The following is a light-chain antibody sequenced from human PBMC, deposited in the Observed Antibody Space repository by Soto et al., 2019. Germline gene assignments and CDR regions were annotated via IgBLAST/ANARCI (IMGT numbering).Light chain of an antibody. V-gene: IGKV3-15*01. CDR1: QTITSN. J-gene: IGKJ4*01. CDR3: QHYNNWIAS. CDR2: GAS. Sequence: EVVMTQSPATLSVSPGNTVTLSCRANQTITSNLAWYQQKLGQAPRLLIYGASTMATGIPVRFSGSGSGTEFTLTISSMQSEDFAVYYCQHYNNWIASFGGGTKVDIK.